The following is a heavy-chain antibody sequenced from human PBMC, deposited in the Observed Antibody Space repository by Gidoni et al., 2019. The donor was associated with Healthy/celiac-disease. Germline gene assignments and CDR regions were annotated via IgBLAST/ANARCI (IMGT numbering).Heavy chain of an antibody. J-gene: IGHJ4*02. CDR2: IRYDGSNK. CDR3: AKDYDFWSGYSFFDY. Sequence: QVQLVESGGGVVQPGGSLRLSCAASGFTFSSYGMHWVRQAPGKGLEWVAFIRYDGSNKYYADSVKGRFTISRDNSKNTLYLQMNSLRAEDTAVYYCAKDYDFWSGYSFFDYWGQGTLVTVSS. CDR1: GFTFSSYG. D-gene: IGHD3-3*01. V-gene: IGHV3-30*02.